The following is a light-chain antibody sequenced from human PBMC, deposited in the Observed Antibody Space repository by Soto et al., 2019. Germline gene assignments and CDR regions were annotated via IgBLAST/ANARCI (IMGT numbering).Light chain of an antibody. J-gene: IGLJ2*01. V-gene: IGLV2-14*03. CDR3: SSCASSTTLL. Sequence: QSALTQPASVSGAPGQWITISCTGTSSDVGGYNCVGWYQQHPGKAPKLIIYDVSNRPSGVSNRFSGSKSGNTASLTISGLQAEAEADYYCSSCASSTTLLFGGGTKLTVL. CDR2: DVS. CDR1: SSDVGGYNC.